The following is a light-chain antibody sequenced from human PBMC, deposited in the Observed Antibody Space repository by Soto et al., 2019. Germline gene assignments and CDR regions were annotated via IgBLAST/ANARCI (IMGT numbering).Light chain of an antibody. CDR2: DVS. V-gene: IGLV2-14*01. J-gene: IGLJ2*01. Sequence: QSALTQPASVSGSPGQSITISCTGTSSDVGGYNYVSCYQQHPAKAPNLMIYDVSNRPSVVSNRFSCYTSGNTASLTISGLPAEDDDDYYCSSYTSSSTLVFGGGTKLTVL. CDR1: SSDVGGYNY. CDR3: SSYTSSSTLV.